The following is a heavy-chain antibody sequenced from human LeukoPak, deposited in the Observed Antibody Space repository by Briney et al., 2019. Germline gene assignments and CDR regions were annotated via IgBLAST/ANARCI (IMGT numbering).Heavy chain of an antibody. J-gene: IGHJ4*02. CDR2: IYYTGST. D-gene: IGHD6-19*01. CDR3: ARVLGSGWYFDY. V-gene: IGHV4-59*01. CDR1: GGSISPYY. Sequence: SETLSLICAVSGGSISPYYWTWIRPPPGKGLEGIGYIYYTGSTDYNPSLKSRVTISLDTSKKQFSLTLTSVTSADTAVYYCARVLGSGWYFDYWGQGTPVTVSS.